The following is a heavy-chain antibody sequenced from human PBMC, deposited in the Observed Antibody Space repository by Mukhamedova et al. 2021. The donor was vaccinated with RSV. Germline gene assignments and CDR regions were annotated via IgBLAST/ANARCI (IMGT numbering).Heavy chain of an antibody. CDR2: IYYSGST. CDR3: ARGGWGIVVVPAAAPRDAFDI. V-gene: IGHV4-59*01. Sequence: SWIRQPPGKGLEWIGYIYYSGSTNYNPSLKSRVTISVDTSKNQFSLKLSSVTAADTAVYYCARGGWGIVVVPAAAPRDAFDIWGQ. D-gene: IGHD2-2*01. J-gene: IGHJ3*02.